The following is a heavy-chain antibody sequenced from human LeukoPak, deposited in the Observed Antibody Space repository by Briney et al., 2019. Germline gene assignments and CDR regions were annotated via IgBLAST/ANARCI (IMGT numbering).Heavy chain of an antibody. J-gene: IGHJ4*02. D-gene: IGHD2-8*01. Sequence: ASVKVSCKASGYTFTGYYMHWVRQAPGQGLEWMGWTNPNSGGTNYAKKFQGRVTMTRDTSISTAYMELSRPRSDDTAVYYCARAYLYEADYWGQGTLVTVSS. CDR1: GYTFTGYY. CDR2: TNPNSGGT. V-gene: IGHV1-2*02. CDR3: ARAYLYEADY.